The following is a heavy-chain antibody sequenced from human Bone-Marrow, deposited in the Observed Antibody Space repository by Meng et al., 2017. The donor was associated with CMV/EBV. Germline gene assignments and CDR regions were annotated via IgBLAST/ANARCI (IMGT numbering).Heavy chain of an antibody. V-gene: IGHV4-61*01. D-gene: IGHD6-13*01. CDR1: GGSVSSGSYY. J-gene: IGHJ4*02. CDR3: ARGRVCISSWYYLGPGAFDY. CDR2: IYYSGST. Sequence: SETLSLTCTVSGGSVSSGSYYWSWIRQPPGKGLEWIGYIYYSGSTNYNPSLKSRVTISVDTSKNQFSLKLSSVTAADTAVYYCARGRVCISSWYYLGPGAFDYWGQGTLVTVSS.